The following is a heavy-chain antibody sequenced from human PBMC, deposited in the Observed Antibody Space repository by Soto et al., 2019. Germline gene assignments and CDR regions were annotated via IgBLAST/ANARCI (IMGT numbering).Heavy chain of an antibody. Sequence: QVQLQESGPGLVKPSQTLSLTCTVSGGSISSGGYYWSWIRQHPGKGLEWIGYIYYSGSTYYNPSLKSRVTISVDTSKNQFSLKQSSVTAADTAVYYCARGSTTRPMIVVVVFDYWGQGTLVTVSS. D-gene: IGHD3-22*01. J-gene: IGHJ4*02. CDR2: IYYSGST. CDR1: GGSISSGGYY. CDR3: ARGSTTRPMIVVVVFDY. V-gene: IGHV4-31*03.